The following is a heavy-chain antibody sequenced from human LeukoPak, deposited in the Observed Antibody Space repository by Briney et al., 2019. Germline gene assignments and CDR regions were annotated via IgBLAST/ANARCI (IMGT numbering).Heavy chain of an antibody. Sequence: PSQTLSLTCTVSGGSISSGDYYWRWIRQPPGKGLEWIGYIYYSGSTYYNPSLKSRVTISVDTSKNQFSLKLSSVTAADTAVYYCAKVGPARVRWFQFDPWGQGTLVTVSS. D-gene: IGHD4-23*01. CDR1: GGSISSGDYY. V-gene: IGHV4-30-4*01. CDR3: AKVGPARVRWFQFDP. CDR2: IYYSGST. J-gene: IGHJ5*02.